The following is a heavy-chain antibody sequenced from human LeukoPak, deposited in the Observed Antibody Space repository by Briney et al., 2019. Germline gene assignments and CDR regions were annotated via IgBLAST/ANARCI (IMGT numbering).Heavy chain of an antibody. Sequence: SETLSLTCTVSGGSISSYYWSWIRQPPGKGLEWIGYIYYSGSTNYNPSLKSRVTISVDTSKNQFSLKLSSVTAADTAVYYCARASDSSGYYWGFDYWGQGTLVTVSS. CDR1: GGSISSYY. J-gene: IGHJ4*02. CDR2: IYYSGST. V-gene: IGHV4-59*01. D-gene: IGHD3-22*01. CDR3: ARASDSSGYYWGFDY.